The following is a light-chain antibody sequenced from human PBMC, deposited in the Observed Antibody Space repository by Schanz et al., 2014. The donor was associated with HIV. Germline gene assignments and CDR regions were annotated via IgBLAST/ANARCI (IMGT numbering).Light chain of an antibody. CDR3: AAWDVLLNGPV. CDR2: DVS. J-gene: IGLJ7*01. CDR1: RSDIGNYDF. Sequence: QSALTQPPSASGSPGQSVTISCTGTRSDIGNYDFVSWYQQHPGKAPKLMIYDVSKRPSGVPDRFSGSKSGTSASLTISGLQSEDEADYYCAAWDVLLNGPVFGGGTQLTVL. V-gene: IGLV2-8*01.